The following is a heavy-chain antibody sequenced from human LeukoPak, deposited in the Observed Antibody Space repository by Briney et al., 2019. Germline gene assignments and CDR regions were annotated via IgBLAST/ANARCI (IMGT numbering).Heavy chain of an antibody. J-gene: IGHJ4*02. CDR1: GGSFSGYY. CDR3: ARGPVGSSGWYNY. CDR2: INHSGST. Sequence: SETLSLTCAVYGGSFSGYYWSWIRQPPGKGLEWIGEINHSGSTNYNPSLKSRVTISVDTSKNQFSLKLSSVTAAATAVYYCARGPVGSSGWYNYWGQGTLVTVSS. V-gene: IGHV4-34*01. D-gene: IGHD6-19*01.